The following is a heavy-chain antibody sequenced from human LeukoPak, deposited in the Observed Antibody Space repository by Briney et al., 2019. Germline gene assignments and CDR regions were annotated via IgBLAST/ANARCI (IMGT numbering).Heavy chain of an antibody. CDR1: GYSISSGYY. Sequence: SETLSLTCAVSGYSISSGYYCGWIRQPPGKGLEWIGSIYHSASTYYNPSLKSRVTISVDTSKNQFSLKLSSVTAADTAVYYCARAVDTAMVFDYYYYCYMDVWGKGTTVTVSS. V-gene: IGHV4-38-2*01. D-gene: IGHD5-18*01. CDR3: ARAVDTAMVFDYYYYCYMDV. J-gene: IGHJ6*03. CDR2: IYHSAST.